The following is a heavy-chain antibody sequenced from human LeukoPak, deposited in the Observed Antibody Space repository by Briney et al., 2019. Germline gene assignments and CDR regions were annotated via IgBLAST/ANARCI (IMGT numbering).Heavy chain of an antibody. J-gene: IGHJ5*02. V-gene: IGHV3-30*03. D-gene: IGHD6-19*01. CDR2: TSYDGSNR. CDR3: ARALAVTGTGGFDP. CDR1: GFTFSSYG. Sequence: GRSLRLSCAASGFTFSSYGMHWVRQAPGKGLEWVAVTSYDGSNRYYSDSVKGRFTISRDNTKNTLYLQMNSLRAGDTAVYYCARALAVTGTGGFDPWGQGTLVTVSS.